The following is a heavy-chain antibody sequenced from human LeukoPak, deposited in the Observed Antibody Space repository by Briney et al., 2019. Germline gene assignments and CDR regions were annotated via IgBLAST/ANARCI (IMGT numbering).Heavy chain of an antibody. Sequence: SETLSLTCTVSGGSISSSSYYWGWIRQPPGKGLEWIGSIYYTGTTFYNPSLKSRVTISVDTSKNQFSLKLSSVTAADTAVYYCARTGGSFYFYYYMDVWGKGTTVTVSS. V-gene: IGHV4-39*07. D-gene: IGHD1-26*01. CDR3: ARTGGSFYFYYYMDV. J-gene: IGHJ6*03. CDR1: GGSISSSSYY. CDR2: IYYTGTT.